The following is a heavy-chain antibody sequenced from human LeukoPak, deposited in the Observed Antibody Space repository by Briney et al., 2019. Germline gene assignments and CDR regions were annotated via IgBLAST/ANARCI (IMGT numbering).Heavy chain of an antibody. CDR2: IKQDGSEK. J-gene: IGHJ6*03. Sequence: GGSLRLSCAASGFTFSNAWMSWVRQAPGKGLEWVANIKQDGSEKYYVDSVKGRFTISRDNAKNSLYLQMNSLRAEDTAVYYCARYATGYSSSWYGSEYYYMDVWGKGTTVTVSS. CDR1: GFTFSNAW. V-gene: IGHV3-7*01. D-gene: IGHD6-13*01. CDR3: ARYATGYSSSWYGSEYYYMDV.